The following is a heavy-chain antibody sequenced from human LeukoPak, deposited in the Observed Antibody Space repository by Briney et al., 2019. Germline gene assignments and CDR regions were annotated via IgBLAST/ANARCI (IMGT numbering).Heavy chain of an antibody. J-gene: IGHJ3*01. CDR3: ARDGFGGATDGFDV. V-gene: IGHV3-30-3*01. D-gene: IGHD3-10*01. Sequence: GGSLRLSCAACGFTFSSYTTHWVRQAPGKGLEWVALITYDGSQQYYADSVMGRFTISRDSSKITLYLQMNGLGAEDTAVYYCARDGFGGATDGFDVWGQGTMVTVSS. CDR1: GFTFSSYT. CDR2: ITYDGSQQ.